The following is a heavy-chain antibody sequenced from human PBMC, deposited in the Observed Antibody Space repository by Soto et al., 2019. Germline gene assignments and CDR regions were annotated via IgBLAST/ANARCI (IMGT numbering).Heavy chain of an antibody. CDR1: GFSFNNYG. Sequence: PGGSLRLSCAASGFSFNNYGIHWVRQAPGKGLEKVAFISYDGSNKKYEDSVKGRFTISRDNSKNKMYLQMNSLRAEDTSVYFCAKNLVRGVIRFGAFAVWGQGTMVTVS. V-gene: IGHV3-30*18. J-gene: IGHJ3*01. CDR2: ISYDGSNK. CDR3: AKNLVRGVIRFGAFAV. D-gene: IGHD3-10*01.